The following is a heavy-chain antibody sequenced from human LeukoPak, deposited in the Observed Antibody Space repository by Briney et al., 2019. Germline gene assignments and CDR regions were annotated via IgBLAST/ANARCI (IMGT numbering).Heavy chain of an antibody. V-gene: IGHV3-48*03. CDR1: GFTFSSYE. CDR3: ARDSSVRGVMRY. CDR2: ISSSGSTI. D-gene: IGHD3-10*01. Sequence: PGGSLRLSCAASGFTFSSYEMNWVRQAPGKGLEWVSYISSSGSTIYYADSVKGRFTISRDNAKNSLYLQMNGLRAEDTAVYYCARDSSVRGVMRYWGQGTLVTVSS. J-gene: IGHJ4*02.